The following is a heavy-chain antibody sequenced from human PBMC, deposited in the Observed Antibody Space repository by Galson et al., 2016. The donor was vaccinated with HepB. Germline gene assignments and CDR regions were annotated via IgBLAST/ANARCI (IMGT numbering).Heavy chain of an antibody. Sequence: SVKVSCKASGYRLTTFYVHWVRQAPGQGLEWIGRIMPEDGYTIYAQKFQGRVTITRDTSTSTVYMDLRSLMSADTGVYYCARDGHKWDFDYWGQGSLVTVSS. CDR2: IMPEDGYT. J-gene: IGHJ4*02. CDR3: ARDGHKWDFDY. D-gene: IGHD1-26*01. V-gene: IGHV1-46*01. CDR1: GYRLTTFY.